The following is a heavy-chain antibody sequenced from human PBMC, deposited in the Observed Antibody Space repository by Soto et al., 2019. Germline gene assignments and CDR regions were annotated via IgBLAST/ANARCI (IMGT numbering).Heavy chain of an antibody. D-gene: IGHD2-2*01. Sequence: VQLVESGGGLIQPGGSVRLSCAASGFTWMHWVRQRPGKGMEWVSEIDSDGSSTDYADSVKGRFTVSRDNAQNSLFLQMNSLRAEDTAVYYCASLSAPVDHWGQGILVTVSS. CDR1: GFTW. CDR3: ASLSAPVDH. V-gene: IGHV3-74*01. CDR2: IDSDGSST. J-gene: IGHJ4*02.